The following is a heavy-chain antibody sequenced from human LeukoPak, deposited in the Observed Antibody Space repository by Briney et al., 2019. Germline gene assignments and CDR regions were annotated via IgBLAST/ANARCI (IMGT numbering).Heavy chain of an antibody. CDR2: IWYDGSNK. CDR3: ARNTAFTAAAFY. Sequence: GGSLRLSCAASGFTFSSYGMHWVRQAPGKGLEWVAVIWYDGSNKYYADSVKGRFTISRDNSKNTLYLQMNSLRAEDTAVYYCARNTAFTAAAFYWGQGTLVTVSS. V-gene: IGHV3-33*01. CDR1: GFTFSSYG. D-gene: IGHD6-13*01. J-gene: IGHJ4*02.